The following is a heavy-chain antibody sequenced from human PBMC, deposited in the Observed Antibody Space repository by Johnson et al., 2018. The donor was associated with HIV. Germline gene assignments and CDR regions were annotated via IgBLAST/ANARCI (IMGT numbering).Heavy chain of an antibody. CDR1: GFTVSTNY. D-gene: IGHD1-1*01. CDR3: ARAYNYPI. Sequence: EQLVESGGGLVKPGGSLRLSCAASGFTVSTNYMSWVRQAPGKGLEWVSVIYSGDTTYYADSVKGRFTISRDNFKNTLFLQMNSLRVEDTAVYYCARAYNYPIWDQGTMLTVSS. J-gene: IGHJ3*02. V-gene: IGHV3-66*01. CDR2: IYSGDTT.